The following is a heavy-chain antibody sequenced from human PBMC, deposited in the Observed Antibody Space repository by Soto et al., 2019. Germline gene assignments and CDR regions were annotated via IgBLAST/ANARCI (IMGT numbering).Heavy chain of an antibody. Sequence: SETLSLTCTVSGGSLSSSSYYWGWIRQPPGKGLEWIGFIHYSGSTNYNPSLKGRVTMSVDTSKNQFSLKLTSVNTADTAIYYCTRGGDPYKTGHWGQGTLVTVSS. CDR3: TRGGDPYKTGH. D-gene: IGHD2-21*01. J-gene: IGHJ4*02. CDR1: GGSLSSSSYY. CDR2: IHYSGST. V-gene: IGHV4-61*01.